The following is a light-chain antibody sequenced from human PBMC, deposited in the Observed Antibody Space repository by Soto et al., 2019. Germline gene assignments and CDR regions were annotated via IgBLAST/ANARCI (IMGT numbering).Light chain of an antibody. J-gene: IGKJ5*01. V-gene: IGKV1-33*01. Sequence: IQWTQSPSSLSASVGDRVTITCRASQSISSYLNWYQQKPGRAPKLLIYDASNLEAGVPSRFRGSGSGTDFTFTISRLQPEDIATYYCQQYENLPTFGQGTRLEIK. CDR3: QQYENLPT. CDR2: DAS. CDR1: QSISSY.